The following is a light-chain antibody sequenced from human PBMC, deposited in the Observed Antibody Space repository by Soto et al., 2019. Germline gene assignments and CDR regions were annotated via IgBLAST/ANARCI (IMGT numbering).Light chain of an antibody. J-gene: IGKJ3*01. CDR2: GAS. CDR3: QQYNKWPPRFT. V-gene: IGKV3-15*01. CDR1: QSISSD. Sequence: EIVMTQSPATLSVSPGERATLSCRASQSISSDLAWYQQRPGQAPPLLLYGASTRATGIPARFSGSGSGTEFTLTISSLQAEDVAVYYCQQYNKWPPRFTFGPGTKVEIK.